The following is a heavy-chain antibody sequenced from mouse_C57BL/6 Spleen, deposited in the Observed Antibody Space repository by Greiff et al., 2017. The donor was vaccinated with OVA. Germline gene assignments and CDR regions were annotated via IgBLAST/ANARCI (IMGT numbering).Heavy chain of an antibody. CDR3: ASPDWGYWYFDV. D-gene: IGHD4-1*01. CDR1: GYSITSGYY. V-gene: IGHV3-6*01. J-gene: IGHJ1*03. Sequence: DVKLQESGPGLVKPSQSLSLTCSVTGYSITSGYYWNWIRQFPGNKLEWMGYISYDGSNNYNPSLKNRISITRDTSKNQFFLKLNSVTTEDTATYYCASPDWGYWYFDVWGTGTTVTVSS. CDR2: ISYDGSN.